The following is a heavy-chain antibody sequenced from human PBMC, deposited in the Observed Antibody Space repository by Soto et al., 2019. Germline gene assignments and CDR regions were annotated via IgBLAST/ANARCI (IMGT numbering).Heavy chain of an antibody. J-gene: IGHJ4*02. Sequence: ASVKVSCKASGYTFTSYDINWVRQATGQGLEWMGWMNPNSGNTGYAQKFQGRVTMTRNTSISTAYMELSSLRSEDTAVYYCARDLEQQLARKFDYWGQGTLVTVSS. D-gene: IGHD6-13*01. V-gene: IGHV1-8*01. CDR2: MNPNSGNT. CDR3: ARDLEQQLARKFDY. CDR1: GYTFTSYD.